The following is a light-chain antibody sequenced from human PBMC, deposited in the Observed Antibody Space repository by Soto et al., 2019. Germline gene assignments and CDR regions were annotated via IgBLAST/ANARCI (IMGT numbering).Light chain of an antibody. CDR2: GAS. J-gene: IGKJ1*01. Sequence: EIVLTQSPGTLSLSPGERATLSCRASQSFNSIYLAWYQQKPGQAPRLLIYGASSRATGIPARFSGSGSGTDFTLTISSLEPEDFAVYYCQQGGNWPLTFGQGTKVDIK. CDR1: QSFNSIY. V-gene: IGKV3D-20*02. CDR3: QQGGNWPLT.